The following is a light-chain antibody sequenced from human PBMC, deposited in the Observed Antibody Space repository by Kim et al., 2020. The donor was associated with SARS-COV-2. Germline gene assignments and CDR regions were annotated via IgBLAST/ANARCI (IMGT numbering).Light chain of an antibody. CDR3: CSYAGSRSWV. V-gene: IGLV2-23*02. Sequence: QSALTQPASVSGSPRQSITISCTGTSSDVGSYYLVSWYQHHPGKVPQLMIYEVDKRPSGVSNRFSGSKSGNTASLTISGLQAEDEADYYCCSYAGSRSWVFGGGTQLTVL. CDR2: EVD. J-gene: IGLJ3*02. CDR1: SSDVGSYYL.